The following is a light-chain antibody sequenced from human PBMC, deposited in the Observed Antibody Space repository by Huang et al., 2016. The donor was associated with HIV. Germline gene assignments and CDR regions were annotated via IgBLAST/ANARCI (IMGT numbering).Light chain of an antibody. CDR1: QSIRRW. J-gene: IGKJ2*01. V-gene: IGKV1-39*01. CDR2: SAS. Sequence: DIQMPQSPSSLSASVGDRVTITGRASQSIRRWLNWYQQKPGEAPKVLIYSASRLQSGVPSRLSGSGSGKDFTLTISGLQHEDFATYYCQQSNNTPVTFGQGTSLEIK. CDR3: QQSNNTPVT.